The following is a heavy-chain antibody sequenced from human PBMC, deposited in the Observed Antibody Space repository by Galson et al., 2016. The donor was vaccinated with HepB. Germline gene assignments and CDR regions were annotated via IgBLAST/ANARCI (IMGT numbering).Heavy chain of an antibody. D-gene: IGHD4-23*01. CDR3: AGSPTNSPPRFDY. Sequence: SLRLSCAAPEINVTTKYMNWVRQAPGRGLEWVSILYPGIGGSSYYAGSVRGRFNISRDSSKNILYLQMNSLSIEDTAIYYCAGSPTNSPPRFDYWGQGTLVTVSS. J-gene: IGHJ4*02. V-gene: IGHV3-53*01. CDR1: EINVTTKY. CDR2: LYPGIGGSS.